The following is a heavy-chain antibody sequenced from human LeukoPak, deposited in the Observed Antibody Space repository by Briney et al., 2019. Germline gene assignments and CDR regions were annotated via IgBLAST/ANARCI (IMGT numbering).Heavy chain of an antibody. J-gene: IGHJ4*02. CDR3: ARGRGGTVVRGYLDY. V-gene: IGHV1-8*01. D-gene: IGHD3-10*01. CDR1: GFTFTNYD. CDR2: MNSNSGNT. Sequence: ASVKVSCKASGFTFTNYDIMWVRQATGQGPEWMGWMNSNSGNTGYAQKFQGRVTMTRDTSINTAYMELHSLTSEDTAVYYCARGRGGTVVRGYLDYWGQGTLVTVSS.